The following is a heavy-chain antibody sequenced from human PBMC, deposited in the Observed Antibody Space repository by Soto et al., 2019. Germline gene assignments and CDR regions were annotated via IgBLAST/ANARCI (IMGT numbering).Heavy chain of an antibody. J-gene: IGHJ6*03. D-gene: IGHD6-25*01. CDR3: ARHIRAARIRYYYYYMDV. CDR1: GGSISSSSYY. V-gene: IGHV4-39*01. CDR2: IYYSGST. Sequence: PSETLSLTCTVSGGSISSSSYYWGWIRQPPGKGLEWIGSIYYSGSTYYNPSLKSRVTISVDTSKNQFSLKLSSVTAADTAVYYCARHIRAARIRYYYYYMDVWGKGTTVTVSS.